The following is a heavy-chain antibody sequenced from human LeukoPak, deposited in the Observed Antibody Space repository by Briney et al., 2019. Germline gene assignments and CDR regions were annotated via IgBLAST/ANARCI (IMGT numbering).Heavy chain of an antibody. CDR2: INSDASVT. Sequence: GGSLRLSCAASGFTFSNYWMHWVRQTPGKGLVWVSRINSDASVTTYADSVKGRFTISRDNAKNSLYLQMNSLRAEDMALYYCAKSKYLGGSYDYWGQGTLVTVSS. V-gene: IGHV3-74*01. J-gene: IGHJ4*02. CDR1: GFTFSNYW. D-gene: IGHD3-10*01. CDR3: AKSKYLGGSYDY.